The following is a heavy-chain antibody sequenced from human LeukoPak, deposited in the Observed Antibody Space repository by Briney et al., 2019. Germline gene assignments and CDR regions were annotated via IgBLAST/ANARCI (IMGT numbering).Heavy chain of an antibody. CDR1: GFTFSSYS. CDR3: ARDKSRYDSSGYYWGFDY. D-gene: IGHD3-22*01. CDR2: ISSSSSTI. V-gene: IGHV3-48*01. J-gene: IGHJ4*02. Sequence: PGGSLRLSCAASGFTFSSYSMNWVRQAPGKGLEWVSYISSSSSTIYYADSVKGRFTISRDNAKNSLYLQMNSLRAEDTAVYYCARDKSRYDSSGYYWGFDYWGQGTLVTVSS.